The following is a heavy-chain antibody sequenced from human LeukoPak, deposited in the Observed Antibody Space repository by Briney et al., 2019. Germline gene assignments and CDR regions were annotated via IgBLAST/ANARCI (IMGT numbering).Heavy chain of an antibody. J-gene: IGHJ6*03. D-gene: IGHD4-17*01. V-gene: IGHV4-34*01. Sequence: SETLSLTCAVYGGSFSGYYWSWIRQPPGKGLEWIGEINHSGSTNYNPSLKSRVTISVDTSKNQFSLKLSSVTAADTAVYYCARVAQRSYYYMDVWGKGTTVTVSS. CDR1: GGSFSGYY. CDR2: INHSGST. CDR3: ARVAQRSYYYMDV.